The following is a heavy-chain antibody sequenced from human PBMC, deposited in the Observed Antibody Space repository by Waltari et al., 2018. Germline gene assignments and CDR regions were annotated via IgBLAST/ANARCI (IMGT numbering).Heavy chain of an antibody. CDR1: AFTFSHFE. CDR2: INSRGSTI. D-gene: IGHD5-12*01. CDR3: ARDRDGYKKADL. V-gene: IGHV3-48*03. J-gene: IGHJ5*02. Sequence: VQLVESGGDLVKPGGFLRLSCAASAFTFSHFELNWVRQAPGNGLEWLSYINSRGSTIYYADAVKGRFTVSRDNAKSSLYLQMNSLRVEDTAVYYCARDRDGYKKADLWGQGTLVTVSS.